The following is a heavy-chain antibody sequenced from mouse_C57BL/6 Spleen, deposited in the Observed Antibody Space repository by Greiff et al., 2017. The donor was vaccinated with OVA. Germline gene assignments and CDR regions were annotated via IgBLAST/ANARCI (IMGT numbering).Heavy chain of an antibody. Sequence: VQLQQPGAELVKPGASVKMSCKASGYTFTSYWITWVKQRPGQGLEWIGDIYPGSGSTNYNEKFKSKATLTVDTSSSTAYMQLSSLTSEDSAVYYCARDSLYYGLRLLDYWGQGTTLTVSS. CDR1: GYTFTSYW. CDR2: IYPGSGST. J-gene: IGHJ2*01. CDR3: ARDSLYYGLRLLDY. D-gene: IGHD2-1*01. V-gene: IGHV1-55*01.